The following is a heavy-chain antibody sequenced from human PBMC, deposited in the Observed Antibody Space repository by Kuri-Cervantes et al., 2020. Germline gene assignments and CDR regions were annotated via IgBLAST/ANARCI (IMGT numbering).Heavy chain of an antibody. D-gene: IGHD7-27*01. CDR2: IFYSGST. CDR1: GGSVSSGRYY. CDR3: ARESGETDAFDI. J-gene: IGHJ3*02. Sequence: SETLSLTCTVSGGSVSSGRYYWSWIRQPPGKGLEWIGYIFYSGSTNYNPSLKSRVTISVDMSKNPFSLNLSFVTAADTAVYYCARESGETDAFDIWGQGTVVTVSS. V-gene: IGHV4-61*01.